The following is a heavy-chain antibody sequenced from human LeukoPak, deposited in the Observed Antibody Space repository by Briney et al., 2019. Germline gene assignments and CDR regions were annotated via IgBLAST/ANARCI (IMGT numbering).Heavy chain of an antibody. CDR2: IYYMGST. Sequence: PSETLSLTCTVSGGSISTGDYYWCWICQPPGKGLEWIGYIYYMGSTYYNPSLKSRVTISVDTSKNHFSLKPSSVTAADTAVYYCARVGAGGYYYDSSGYDRGLDYWGQGTLVTVSS. V-gene: IGHV4-30-4*01. CDR1: GGSISTGDYY. D-gene: IGHD3-22*01. CDR3: ARVGAGGYYYDSSGYDRGLDY. J-gene: IGHJ4*02.